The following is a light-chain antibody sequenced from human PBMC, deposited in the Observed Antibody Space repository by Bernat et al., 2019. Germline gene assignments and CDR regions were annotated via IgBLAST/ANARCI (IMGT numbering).Light chain of an antibody. CDR3: QSYDSSNHAV. V-gene: IGLV6-57*01. CDR1: SGSIASNY. CDR2: DDN. Sequence: NFMLTQPHSVSESPGQTVTISCTRSSGSIASNYVQWYQQRPGSSPTTVIYDDNQRPSGVPDRFSGSIDSSSNSASLTISGLKTEDEADYYCQSYDSSNHAVFGGGTQLTVL. J-gene: IGLJ7*01.